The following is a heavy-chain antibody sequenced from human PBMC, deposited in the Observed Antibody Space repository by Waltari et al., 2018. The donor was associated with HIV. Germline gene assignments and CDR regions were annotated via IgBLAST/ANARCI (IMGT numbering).Heavy chain of an antibody. Sequence: EVQLVESGGGLVQPGGSLRLSCAASGFTFSDHYMDWVRQAPGKGLEWVGRTRNKANSYTTEYAASVKGRFTISRDDSKNSLYLQMNSPKTEDTAVYYCARTYHYDSSGPDAFDIWGQGTMVTVSS. D-gene: IGHD3-22*01. CDR2: TRNKANSYTT. V-gene: IGHV3-72*01. J-gene: IGHJ3*02. CDR1: GFTFSDHY. CDR3: ARTYHYDSSGPDAFDI.